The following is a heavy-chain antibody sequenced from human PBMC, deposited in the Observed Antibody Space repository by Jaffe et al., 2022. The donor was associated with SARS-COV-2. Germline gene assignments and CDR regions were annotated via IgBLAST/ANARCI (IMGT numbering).Heavy chain of an antibody. CDR3: ARGGYSYGYLDWFDP. CDR2: INAGNGNT. CDR1: GYTFTSYA. V-gene: IGHV1-3*01. J-gene: IGHJ5*02. D-gene: IGHD5-18*01. Sequence: QVQLVQSGAEVKKPGASVKVSCKASGYTFTSYAMHWVRQAPGQRLEWMGWINAGNGNTKYSQKFQGRVTITRDTSASTAYMELSSLRSEDTAVYYCARGGYSYGYLDWFDPWGQGTLVTVSS.